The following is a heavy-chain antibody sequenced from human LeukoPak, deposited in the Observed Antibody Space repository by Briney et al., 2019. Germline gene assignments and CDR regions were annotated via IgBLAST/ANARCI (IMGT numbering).Heavy chain of an antibody. J-gene: IGHJ4*02. D-gene: IGHD6-19*01. Sequence: AASVKVSCKASGYSFTGYYMYWVRQAPGQGLEWMGWINPSSGATKYAQKFQGRVAMTRDTSISTAYMELSRLRSDDTAVYYCASTFWEPEDSSGWYGVNAWGQGTLVTVSS. CDR1: GYSFTGYY. CDR2: INPSSGAT. V-gene: IGHV1-2*02. CDR3: ASTFWEPEDSSGWYGVNA.